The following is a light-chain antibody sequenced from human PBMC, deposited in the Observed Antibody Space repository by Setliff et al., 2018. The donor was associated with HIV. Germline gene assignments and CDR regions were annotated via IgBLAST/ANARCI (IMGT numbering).Light chain of an antibody. CDR3: CSNAGRNSAYV. J-gene: IGLJ1*01. V-gene: IGLV2-23*02. CDR2: EVT. Sequence: QSVLTQPASVSGSPGQSITISCTGTTTDVGSYNLVSWYQQHPGKAPKLLIYEVTKRPSGVSYRFYGSKSGNTASLTIYGLQAEDEAHYYCCSNAGRNSAYVFGTGTKVTVL. CDR1: TTDVGSYNL.